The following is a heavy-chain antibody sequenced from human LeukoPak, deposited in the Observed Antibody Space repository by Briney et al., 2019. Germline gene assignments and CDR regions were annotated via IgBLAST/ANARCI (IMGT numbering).Heavy chain of an antibody. Sequence: GASVKVSCKASGYTFSRYGISWVRQASGQGLEWMGWISAYNGDTNYAQKLQGRVTMTTDTSTSTAYMELRSLRSDDTAVYYCARIQYSGYDPNGEPRNPFDPWGQGTLVTVSS. V-gene: IGHV1-18*01. CDR2: ISAYNGDT. CDR1: GYTFSRYG. D-gene: IGHD5-12*01. J-gene: IGHJ5*02. CDR3: ARIQYSGYDPNGEPRNPFDP.